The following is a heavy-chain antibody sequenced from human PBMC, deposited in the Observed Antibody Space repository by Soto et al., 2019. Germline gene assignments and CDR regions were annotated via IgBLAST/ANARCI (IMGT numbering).Heavy chain of an antibody. CDR1: GYTFTSYY. Sequence: ASVKVSCKASGYTFTSYYMHWVRQAPGQGLEWMGIINPSGGSTSYAQKFQGRVTMTRDTSTSTVYMELSSLRSEDTAVYYCARAIGYCISTSCYDPFDYWGQGTLVTVSA. J-gene: IGHJ4*02. D-gene: IGHD2-2*01. CDR2: INPSGGST. V-gene: IGHV1-46*01. CDR3: ARAIGYCISTSCYDPFDY.